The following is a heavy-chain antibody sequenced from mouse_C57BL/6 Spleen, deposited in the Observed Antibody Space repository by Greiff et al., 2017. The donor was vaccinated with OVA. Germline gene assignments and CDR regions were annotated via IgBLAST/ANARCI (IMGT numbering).Heavy chain of an antibody. J-gene: IGHJ4*01. D-gene: IGHD2-5*01. CDR3: TRGYSNYPYYAMDY. CDR2: IYPGNSDT. V-gene: IGHV1-5*01. Sequence: EVQLQQSGTVLARPGASVKMSCKTSGYTFTSYWMHWVKQRPGQGLEWIGAIYPGNSDTSYNQKFKGKAKLTAVTSASTVYMELSSLTNEDSAVYYCTRGYSNYPYYAMDYWGQGTSVTVSS. CDR1: GYTFTSYW.